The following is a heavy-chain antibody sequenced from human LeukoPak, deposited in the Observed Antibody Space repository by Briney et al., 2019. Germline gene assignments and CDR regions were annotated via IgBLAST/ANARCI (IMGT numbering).Heavy chain of an antibody. J-gene: IGHJ4*02. CDR2: ISGGGDST. D-gene: IGHD3-3*01. CDR1: GFTFSSYA. V-gene: IGHV3-23*01. CDR3: AKDRYVDFWSGYYIGDY. Sequence: PGGSLRLSCAASGFTFSSYAMSWVRQAPGKGLEWVSGISGGGDSTYYTNSVKGRFTISGDNSKNTVYLQMNSLRAEDTAVYYCAKDRYVDFWSGYYIGDYWGQGTLVTVSS.